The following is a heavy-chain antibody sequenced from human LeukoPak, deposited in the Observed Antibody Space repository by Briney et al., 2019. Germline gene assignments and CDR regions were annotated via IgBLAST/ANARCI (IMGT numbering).Heavy chain of an antibody. CDR2: IGYDGSNK. D-gene: IGHD2-15*01. V-gene: IGHV3-33*01. CDR3: ARAGSGSYYYSYGMDV. CDR1: GFTFSSYG. Sequence: GGSLRLSCAASGFTFSSYGMHWVRQAPGKGLEGVAVIGYDGSNKYYADSVKGRFTISRDNSKNTLYLQMNSLRAEDTAVYYCARAGSGSYYYSYGMDVWGQGTTVTVSS. J-gene: IGHJ6*02.